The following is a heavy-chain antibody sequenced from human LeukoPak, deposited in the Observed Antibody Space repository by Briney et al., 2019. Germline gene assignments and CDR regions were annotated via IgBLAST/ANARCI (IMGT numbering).Heavy chain of an antibody. D-gene: IGHD1-26*01. CDR2: IYYSGST. CDR1: GGSISSYY. J-gene: IGHJ3*02. CDR3: ARKEAETESYYVSWASHI. V-gene: IGHV4-59*01. Sequence: SETLSLTCTVSGGSISSYYWSWIRQPPGKGLEWIGYIYYSGSTNYIPSLKSRVTISVDTSKNQFSLKLSSVTAADTAVYYCARKEAETESYYVSWASHIWGQGTMVTLSS.